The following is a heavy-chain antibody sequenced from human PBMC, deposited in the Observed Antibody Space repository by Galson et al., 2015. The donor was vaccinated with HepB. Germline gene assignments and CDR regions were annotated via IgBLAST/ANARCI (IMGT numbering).Heavy chain of an antibody. CDR2: INHSGST. CDR3: ARSHSGSGSYRRYYYYYGMDV. Sequence: LSLTCVVYGGSLSGHYWSWIRQHPGKGLEWLGEINHSGSTTYNPSLKSRVTITLDTSKNQLSLNLSSVTAADTAVYYCARSHSGSGSYRRYYYYYGMDVWGQGTTVTVSS. D-gene: IGHD3-10*01. J-gene: IGHJ6*02. CDR1: GGSLSGHY. V-gene: IGHV4-34*01.